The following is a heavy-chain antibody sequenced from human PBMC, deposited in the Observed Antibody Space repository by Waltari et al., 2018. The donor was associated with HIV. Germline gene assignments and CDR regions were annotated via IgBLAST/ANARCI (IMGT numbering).Heavy chain of an antibody. CDR1: GLIFNTFG. CDR2: ISFDGSNK. J-gene: IGHJ6*02. CDR3: AKDSAGATSYYYYVMDV. V-gene: IGHV3-30*04. D-gene: IGHD3-10*01. Sequence: QVQLVESGGGVVQPGRSLRLSCAASGLIFNTFGLPRFRQAPGKGLEWGAVISFDGSNKYYADSVKGRFTVSRDKSKNTLFLQMNSLRAEDTALYYCAKDSAGATSYYYYVMDVWGQGTTVTVSS.